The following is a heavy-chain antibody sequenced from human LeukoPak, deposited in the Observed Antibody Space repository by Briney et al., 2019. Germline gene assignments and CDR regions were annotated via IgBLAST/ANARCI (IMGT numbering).Heavy chain of an antibody. CDR1: GGSISSYY. Sequence: SETLSLTCTVSGGSISSYYWSWIRQPPGKGLEWIGYIYYSGSTNYSPSLKSRVTISVDTSKNQFSLKLSSVTAADTAVYYCARAPPLWFGELLFGYFDYWGQGTLVTVSS. J-gene: IGHJ4*02. CDR3: ARAPPLWFGELLFGYFDY. CDR2: IYYSGST. D-gene: IGHD3-10*01. V-gene: IGHV4-59*01.